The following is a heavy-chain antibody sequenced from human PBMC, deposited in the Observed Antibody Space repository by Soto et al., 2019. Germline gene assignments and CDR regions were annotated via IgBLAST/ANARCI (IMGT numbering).Heavy chain of an antibody. CDR3: ARVAVAGPDDAFDI. V-gene: IGHV6-1*01. CDR1: GDSVSSNSAA. D-gene: IGHD6-19*01. J-gene: IGHJ3*02. CDR2: TYYRSKWYN. Sequence: ASETLSLTCAISGDSVSSNSAAWNWIRQSPSRGLEWLGRTYYRSKWYNDYAVSVKSRITINPDTSKNQFSLQLNSVTPEDTAVYYCARVAVAGPDDAFDIWGQGTMVTVSS.